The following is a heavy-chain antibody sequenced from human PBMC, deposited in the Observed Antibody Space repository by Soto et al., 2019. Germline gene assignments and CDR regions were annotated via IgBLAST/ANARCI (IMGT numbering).Heavy chain of an antibody. Sequence: QLQLQESGPGLVKPSETLSLTCSVSGGSISSVSYYWGWIRQPPGKGLEWIGSIYYSGSAYYSPSLKSRVTMSVDTSKNQLSLELWSVTAADTAVYYCARLHCNSPNCVPLDPWGQGTLVTVSS. V-gene: IGHV4-39*01. J-gene: IGHJ5*02. CDR1: GGSISSVSYY. CDR3: ARLHCNSPNCVPLDP. D-gene: IGHD2-2*01. CDR2: IYYSGSA.